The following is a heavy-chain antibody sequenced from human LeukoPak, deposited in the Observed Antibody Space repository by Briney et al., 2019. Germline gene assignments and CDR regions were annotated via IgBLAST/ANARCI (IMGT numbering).Heavy chain of an antibody. CDR2: ISSSGSTI. CDR1: GFTFSSYE. Sequence: PGGSLRLSCAASGFTFSSYEMNWVRQSPGKGLEWVSYISSSGSTIYYADSVKGRFTISRDNSKNTLYLQMNSLRAEDTAVYYCARDFGVVVPAAIFVYWGQGTLVTVSS. D-gene: IGHD2-2*01. V-gene: IGHV3-48*03. CDR3: ARDFGVVVPAAIFVY. J-gene: IGHJ4*02.